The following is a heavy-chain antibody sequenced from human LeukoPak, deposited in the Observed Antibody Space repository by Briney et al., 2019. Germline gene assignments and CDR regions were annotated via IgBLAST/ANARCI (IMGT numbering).Heavy chain of an antibody. CDR3: ARAPKYSSGWYFYY. D-gene: IGHD6-19*01. V-gene: IGHV1-8*01. Sequence: ASVKVSCKASGYTFTSYDINWVRQATGQGLEWMGWMNPNSGNTGYAQKFQGRVTMTRNTSISTAYMELSSLRSEDTAVYYCARAPKYSSGWYFYYWGQGTLVTVSS. CDR1: GYTFTSYD. CDR2: MNPNSGNT. J-gene: IGHJ4*02.